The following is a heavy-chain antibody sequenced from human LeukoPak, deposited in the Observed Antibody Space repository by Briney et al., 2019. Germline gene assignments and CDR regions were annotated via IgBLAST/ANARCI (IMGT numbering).Heavy chain of an antibody. V-gene: IGHV4-61*02. D-gene: IGHD5-18*01. CDR1: GGSISSGSYY. CDR2: IYTSGST. J-gene: IGHJ4*02. CDR3: ATTSRYSYGDYFDY. Sequence: SETLSLTCTVSGGSISSGSYYWSWIRQPAGKGLEWIGRIYTSGSTNYNPSLKSRVTISVDTSKNQFSLKLSSVTAADTAVYYCATTSRYSYGDYFDYWGQGTLVTVSS.